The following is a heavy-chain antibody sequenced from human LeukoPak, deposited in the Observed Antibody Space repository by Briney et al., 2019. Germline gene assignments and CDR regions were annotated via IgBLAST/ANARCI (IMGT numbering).Heavy chain of an antibody. CDR2: IYHSGST. V-gene: IGHV4-59*11. CDR1: DGSLSGHY. CDR3: ARDKSLDY. J-gene: IGHJ4*02. Sequence: PSETLSLTCTVSDGSLSGHYWSWIRQPPGKGLEWIGYIYHSGSTYYNPSLKSRVTISVDRSKNQFSLKLSSVTAADTAVYYCARDKSLDYWGQGTLVTVSS.